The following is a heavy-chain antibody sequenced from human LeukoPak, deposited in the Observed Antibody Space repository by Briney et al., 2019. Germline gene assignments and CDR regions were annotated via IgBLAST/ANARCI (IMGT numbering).Heavy chain of an antibody. Sequence: GGSLRLSCAASGFTFTSYVVSWVRQAPGKGLEWVSVTGASGGSTYYADSVKGRFTISRDNAKNTLYLQMNSLRAEDTAVYYCARDRFYSSSSFDYWGQGTLVTVSS. CDR2: TGASGGST. CDR1: GFTFTSYV. J-gene: IGHJ4*02. D-gene: IGHD6-13*01. CDR3: ARDRFYSSSSFDY. V-gene: IGHV3-23*01.